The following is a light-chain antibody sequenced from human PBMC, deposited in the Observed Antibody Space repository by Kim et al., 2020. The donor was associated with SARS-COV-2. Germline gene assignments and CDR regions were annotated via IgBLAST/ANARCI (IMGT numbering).Light chain of an antibody. CDR2: KAS. CDR1: HSISTW. V-gene: IGKV1-5*03. CDR3: QQYDLYPYT. Sequence: GDRFTISCRASHSISTWLAWFQQKPGKAPTLLIYKASNLQSGVPSRFSGSGSGTEFTLTISSLQPDDFATYFCQQYDLYPYTFGQGTKLEI. J-gene: IGKJ2*01.